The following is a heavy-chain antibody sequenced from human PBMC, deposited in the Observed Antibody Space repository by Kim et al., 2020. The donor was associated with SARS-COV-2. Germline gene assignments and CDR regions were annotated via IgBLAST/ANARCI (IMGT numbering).Heavy chain of an antibody. CDR3: AREHLPQRRGLWFGELYNSGFYFGY. CDR1: GFTFSSYA. CDR2: ISYDGSNK. Sequence: GGSLRLSCAASGFTFSSYAMHWVRQAPGKGLEWVAVISYDGSNKYYADSVKGRFTISRDNSKNTLYLQMNSLRAEDTAVYYCAREHLPQRRGLWFGELYNSGFYFGYWGQGTLVTVSS. D-gene: IGHD3-10*01. V-gene: IGHV3-30*04. J-gene: IGHJ4*02.